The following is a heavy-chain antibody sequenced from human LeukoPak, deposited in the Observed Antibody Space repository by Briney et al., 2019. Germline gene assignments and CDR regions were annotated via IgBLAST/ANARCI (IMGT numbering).Heavy chain of an antibody. J-gene: IGHJ4*02. V-gene: IGHV1-69*04. CDR2: IIPILGIA. Sequence: SVKVSCKASGGTFSSYAISWVRQAPGQGLEWMGRIIPILGIANYAQKFQGRVTITADKSTSTAYMELSSLRSEDTAVYYRAPTFPNYGDSGGWGQGTLVTVSS. CDR1: GGTFSSYA. D-gene: IGHD4-17*01. CDR3: APTFPNYGDSGG.